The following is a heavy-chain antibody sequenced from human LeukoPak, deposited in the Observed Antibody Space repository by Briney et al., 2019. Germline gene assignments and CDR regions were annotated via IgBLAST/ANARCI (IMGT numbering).Heavy chain of an antibody. CDR3: ATAGGIIEFFDF. CDR1: GYTFTSKY. J-gene: IGHJ2*01. CDR2: IIPGGGST. V-gene: IGHV1-46*01. Sequence: GASVNVSCKASGYTFTSKYIHWVRQAPGQGLDWMGIIIPGGGSTTYAQKFRDRVTMTRDASTSTVYMELSGLRSEDTALYYCATAGGIIEFFDFWGRGTLVTVSS. D-gene: IGHD3-16*02.